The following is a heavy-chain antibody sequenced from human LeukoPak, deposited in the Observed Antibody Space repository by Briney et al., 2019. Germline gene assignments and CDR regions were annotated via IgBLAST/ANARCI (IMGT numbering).Heavy chain of an antibody. V-gene: IGHV4-34*01. CDR1: GGSISSYY. J-gene: IGHJ5*02. D-gene: IGHD3-22*01. CDR3: ARGQGDSSGYYNSWFDP. Sequence: SETLSLTCTVSGGSISSYYWSWIRQPPGKGLEWIGEINHSGSTNYNPSLKSRVTISVDTSKNQFSLKLSSVTAADTAVYYCARGQGDSSGYYNSWFDPWGQGTLVTVSS. CDR2: INHSGST.